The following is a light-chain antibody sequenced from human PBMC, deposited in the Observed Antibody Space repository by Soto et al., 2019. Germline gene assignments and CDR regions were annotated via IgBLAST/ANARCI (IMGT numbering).Light chain of an antibody. CDR1: QGISSS. Sequence: IQLTQSPSSLSASVGDRVTITCRASQGISSSLAWYQQTPGKAPKFLIYAASTLQSGVPARFSGSGSVTEFTLTISILQPEDFATYYCQQVHSYPLTFGEGTKVEIK. CDR3: QQVHSYPLT. V-gene: IGKV1-9*01. CDR2: AAS. J-gene: IGKJ4*01.